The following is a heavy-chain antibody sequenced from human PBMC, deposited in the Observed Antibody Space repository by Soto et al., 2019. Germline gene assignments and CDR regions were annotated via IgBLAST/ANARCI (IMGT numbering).Heavy chain of an antibody. CDR3: TRDVNWNFFDY. D-gene: IGHD1-1*01. CDR1: GFPFSSYV. V-gene: IGHV3-74*01. J-gene: IGHJ4*02. CDR2: ISNDGTVT. Sequence: GGSLRLSCAASGFPFSSYVMHWVRRAPGKGLEKVSRISNDGTVTSYADSVKGRYSVSRDNARSTLYLQMDSLRADDTGIYYCTRDVNWNFFDYWGQGT.